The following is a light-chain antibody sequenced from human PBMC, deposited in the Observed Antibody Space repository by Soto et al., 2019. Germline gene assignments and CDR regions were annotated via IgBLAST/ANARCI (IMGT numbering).Light chain of an antibody. V-gene: IGKV1-39*01. CDR2: AAS. Sequence: DIQMTQSPYSLSASVGDRVTITCRTTQTISHYLNWYQQKPGKAPRLLIYAASSLQSGVPSRFIGSGSGADFTLTITSLQPEDFATYYCQQSYTAPQFGPGTKVEIK. CDR3: QQSYTAPQ. J-gene: IGKJ1*01. CDR1: QTISHY.